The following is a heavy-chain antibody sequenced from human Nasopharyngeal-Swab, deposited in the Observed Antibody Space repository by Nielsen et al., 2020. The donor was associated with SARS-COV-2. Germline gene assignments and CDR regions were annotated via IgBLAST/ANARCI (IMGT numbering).Heavy chain of an antibody. CDR1: GFTFSSYA. Sequence: EGSLRLSCAASGFTFSSYAMSWVRQAPGKGLEWVSAISGSGGSTYYADSVKGRFTISRDNSKNTLYLQMNSLRADDTAVYYCAKDPEYSGSWFNYWGQGTLVTVSS. D-gene: IGHD1-26*01. CDR3: AKDPEYSGSWFNY. J-gene: IGHJ4*02. V-gene: IGHV3-23*01. CDR2: ISGSGGST.